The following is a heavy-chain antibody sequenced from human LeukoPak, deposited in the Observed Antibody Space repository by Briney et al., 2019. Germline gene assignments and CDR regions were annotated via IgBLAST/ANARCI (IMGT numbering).Heavy chain of an antibody. CDR2: IGSAI. CDR1: GFTFSDFS. D-gene: IGHD2-2*01. CDR3: ARDHAYAFDI. V-gene: IGHV3-48*01. J-gene: IGHJ3*02. Sequence: GGSLRLSCAASGFTFSDFSLNWVRQAPGKGLEWISYIGSAIYYADSVKGRFTISRDNAKNSLYLQMNSLRAEDTAVYYCARDHAYAFDIWGQGTLVTVSS.